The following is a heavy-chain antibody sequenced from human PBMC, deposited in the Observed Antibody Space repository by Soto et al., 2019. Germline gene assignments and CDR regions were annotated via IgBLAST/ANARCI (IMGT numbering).Heavy chain of an antibody. J-gene: IGHJ4*02. CDR2: TGASGRTT. CDR3: ATVHNTSRSFDY. D-gene: IGHD1-20*01. V-gene: IGHV3-23*01. Sequence: AGGSLRLSCAASGFSFSGYAMTWVRQAPGKGLEWVSTTGASGRTTYYADSVKGRFTVSRDNSKNTLDLQMSSLRADDTAVYYCATVHNTSRSFDYWGQGTLVTVSS. CDR1: GFSFSGYA.